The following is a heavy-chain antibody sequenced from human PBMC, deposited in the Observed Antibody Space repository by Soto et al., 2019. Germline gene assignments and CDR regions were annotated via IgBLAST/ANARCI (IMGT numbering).Heavy chain of an antibody. Sequence: SETLSLTCTVSGGSISSSSYYWGWIRQPPGKGLEWIGSIYYSGSTYYNPSLKSRVTISVDTSKNQFSLKLSSVTAADTAVYYCATTEVVLRYFDWFSNFAYWAQGTLVTVS. CDR2: IYYSGST. J-gene: IGHJ4*02. CDR3: ATTEVVLRYFDWFSNFAY. D-gene: IGHD3-9*01. CDR1: GGSISSSSYY. V-gene: IGHV4-39*01.